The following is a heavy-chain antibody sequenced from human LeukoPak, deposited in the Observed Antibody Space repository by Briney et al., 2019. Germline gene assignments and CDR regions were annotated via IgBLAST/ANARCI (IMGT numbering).Heavy chain of an antibody. CDR3: AKYKGSSGWYGSIDY. D-gene: IGHD6-19*01. CDR2: ISYDGSNK. CDR1: GFTFSSYA. Sequence: GGSLRLSCAASGFTFSSYAMHWVRQAPGKGLEWVAVISYDGSNKYYADSVKGRFTISRDNSKNTLYLQMNSLRAEDTAVYYCAKYKGSSGWYGSIDYWGQGTLVTVSS. V-gene: IGHV3-30*04. J-gene: IGHJ4*02.